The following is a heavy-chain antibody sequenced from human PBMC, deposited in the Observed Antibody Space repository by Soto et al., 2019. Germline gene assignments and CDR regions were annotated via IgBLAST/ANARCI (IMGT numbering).Heavy chain of an antibody. CDR1: GFSLITTRMG. V-gene: IGHV2-26*01. D-gene: IGHD3-10*01. CDR3: TRIEKGSATYT. CDR2: IFSNDEK. J-gene: IGHJ5*02. Sequence: QVTLKESGPVLVKPTETLTLTCTVSGFSLITTRMGVRWIRQPPGKALEWLAHIFSNDEKSYSTSLKSRLTISKDTYKSQVVLSMTNKDPVDTATYYCTRIEKGSATYTWGQGTLVTVSS.